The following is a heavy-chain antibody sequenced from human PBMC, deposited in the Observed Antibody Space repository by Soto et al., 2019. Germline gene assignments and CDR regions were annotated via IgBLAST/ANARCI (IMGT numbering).Heavy chain of an antibody. V-gene: IGHV3-73*02. CDR1: GFTFSGSS. D-gene: IGHD2-15*01. CDR3: TTRDVGYCIGGSCYVVDCDY. Sequence: EVQLVESVGGLVQPGGSLKLSCAASGFTFSGSSMHWVRQASGKRLEWVGSIRSKANSYATAYASSVKGRFTISIDDSGNMADLQINSLEPEDTSVYYCTTRDVGYCIGGSCYVVDCDYCGQGTLVTVSS. J-gene: IGHJ4*02. CDR2: IRSKANSYAT.